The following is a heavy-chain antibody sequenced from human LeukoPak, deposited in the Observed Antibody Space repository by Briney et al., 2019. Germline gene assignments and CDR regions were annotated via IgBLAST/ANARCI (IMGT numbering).Heavy chain of an antibody. J-gene: IGHJ4*02. V-gene: IGHV3-23*01. CDR2: ISGSGGST. Sequence: GGSLRLSCAASGFTFSSYGMSWVRQAPGKGLEWVSAISGSGGSTYYADSVKGRFTISRDNSKNTLYLQMNSLRAEDTAVYYCAKAPRGAVAAGYYFDYWGQGTLVTVSS. D-gene: IGHD2-15*01. CDR3: AKAPRGAVAAGYYFDY. CDR1: GFTFSSYG.